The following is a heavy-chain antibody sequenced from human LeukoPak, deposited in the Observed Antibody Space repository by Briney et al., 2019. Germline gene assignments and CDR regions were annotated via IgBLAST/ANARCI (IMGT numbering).Heavy chain of an antibody. Sequence: ASVKVSCKASGGTFSSYAISWVRQAPGQGLEWMGGIIPIFGTANYAQKFQGRVTITADESTSTAYMELSSLRSEDTAVYYCARSCSYSGSYHYYYYMDVWGKGTTVTISS. D-gene: IGHD1-26*01. V-gene: IGHV1-69*13. CDR3: ARSCSYSGSYHYYYYMDV. J-gene: IGHJ6*03. CDR2: IIPIFGTA. CDR1: GGTFSSYA.